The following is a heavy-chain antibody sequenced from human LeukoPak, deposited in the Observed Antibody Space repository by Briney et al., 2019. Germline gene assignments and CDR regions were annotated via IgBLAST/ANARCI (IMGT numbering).Heavy chain of an antibody. V-gene: IGHV1-8*03. Sequence: ASVKVSCKASGYTFTSYDINWVRQATGQGLEWMGWMNPNSGNTGYAQKFQGRVTITRNTSISTAYMELSSLRSEDTAVYYCARGFSSGIYYYYYYYMDVWGKGTTVTISS. CDR3: ARGFSSGIYYYYYYYMDV. CDR2: MNPNSGNT. D-gene: IGHD6-19*01. CDR1: GYTFTSYD. J-gene: IGHJ6*03.